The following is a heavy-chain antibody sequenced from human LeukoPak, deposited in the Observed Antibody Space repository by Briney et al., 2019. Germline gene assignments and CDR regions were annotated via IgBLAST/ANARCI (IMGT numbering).Heavy chain of an antibody. Sequence: GGSLRLSCAASGFTFSDHYMSWFRLSPGKGLEWLSYITSSGTTTDYADSVKGRFIISRDNAKNSMFLQMNSLRPEDTAVYYCARDPDYGDPEWGQGTLVTVSS. V-gene: IGHV3-11*01. CDR1: GFTFSDHY. D-gene: IGHD4-17*01. CDR3: ARDPDYGDPE. CDR2: ITSSGTTT. J-gene: IGHJ4*02.